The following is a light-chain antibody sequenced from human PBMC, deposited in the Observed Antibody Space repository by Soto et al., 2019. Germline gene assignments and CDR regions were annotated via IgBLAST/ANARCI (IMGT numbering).Light chain of an antibody. CDR1: SSNFGGNT. J-gene: IGLJ3*02. Sequence: QSVLTQPPSASGTPGQRVIISCSGSSSNFGGNTANWYQQFPGTAPKVLIYSNNQRPSGVPDRFSGSKSGTSASPAISGLQSEDEADYYCAAWDDSLNGWVFGGGTNVTVL. CDR2: SNN. V-gene: IGLV1-44*01. CDR3: AAWDDSLNGWV.